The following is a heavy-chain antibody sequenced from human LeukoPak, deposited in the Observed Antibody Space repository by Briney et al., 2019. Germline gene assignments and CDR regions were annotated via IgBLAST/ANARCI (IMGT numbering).Heavy chain of an antibody. J-gene: IGHJ3*02. CDR2: INPNSGGT. D-gene: IGHD6-6*01. CDR1: GYTFTSYY. CDR3: ALGSLSPDAFDI. Sequence: ASVKVSCKASGYTFTSYYMHWVRQAPGQGLEWMGWINPNSGGTNYAQKFQGRVTITRDTSISTAYMELSRLRSDDTAVYYCALGSLSPDAFDIWGQGTMVTVSS. V-gene: IGHV1-2*02.